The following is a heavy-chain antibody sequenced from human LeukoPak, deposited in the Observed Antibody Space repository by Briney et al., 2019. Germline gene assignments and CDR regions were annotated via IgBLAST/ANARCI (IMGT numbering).Heavy chain of an antibody. D-gene: IGHD5-18*01. V-gene: IGHV1-69*13. CDR2: IIPFFPVT. Sequence: GASVKVSCKTSGGTISSHAINWVRQAPGQGLEWMGGIIPFFPVTNYAQKFQGRVTITADESTSTAYMELSSLRSEDTAVYYCARMVGYSYSDYWGQGTLVTVSS. J-gene: IGHJ4*02. CDR3: ARMVGYSYSDY. CDR1: GGTISSHA.